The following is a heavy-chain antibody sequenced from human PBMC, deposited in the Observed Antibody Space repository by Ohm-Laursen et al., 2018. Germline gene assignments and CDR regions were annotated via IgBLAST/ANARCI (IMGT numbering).Heavy chain of an antibody. CDR3: ARDNHYYGSGSYDY. J-gene: IGHJ4*02. Sequence: GTLSLTCTVSGGSISSYYWSWIRQPAGKGLEWIGRIYTSGSTNYNPSLKSRVTMSVDTSKNQFSLKLSSVTAADTAVYYCARDNHYYGSGSYDYWGQGTLVTVSS. D-gene: IGHD3-10*01. CDR2: IYTSGST. V-gene: IGHV4-4*07. CDR1: GGSISSYY.